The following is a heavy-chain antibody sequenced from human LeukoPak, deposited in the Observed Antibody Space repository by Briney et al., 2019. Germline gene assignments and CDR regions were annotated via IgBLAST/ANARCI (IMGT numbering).Heavy chain of an antibody. V-gene: IGHV3-21*01. Sequence: GGSLRLSCAASGFTFSSYAMSWVRQAPGKGLEWVSSISSSGSYKYYADSVKGRFAISRDSAKNSLYLQMNSLRAEDTAVYYCARARRDCSGGSCYPDYNWFDPWGQGTLVTVSS. CDR2: ISSSGSYK. D-gene: IGHD2-15*01. CDR1: GFTFSSYA. CDR3: ARARRDCSGGSCYPDYNWFDP. J-gene: IGHJ5*02.